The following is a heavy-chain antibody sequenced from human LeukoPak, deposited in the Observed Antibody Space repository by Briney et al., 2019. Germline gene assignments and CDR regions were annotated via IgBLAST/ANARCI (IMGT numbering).Heavy chain of an antibody. J-gene: IGHJ4*02. Sequence: ASVKVSCKASGGTFSSYAISWVRQAPGQGLEWMGGIIPIFGTANYAQKFQGRVTITTDESTSTAYMELSSLRSEDTAVYYCARGVLQWLVLDYFDYWGQGTLVTVSS. CDR1: GGTFSSYA. D-gene: IGHD6-19*01. CDR2: IIPIFGTA. CDR3: ARGVLQWLVLDYFDY. V-gene: IGHV1-69*05.